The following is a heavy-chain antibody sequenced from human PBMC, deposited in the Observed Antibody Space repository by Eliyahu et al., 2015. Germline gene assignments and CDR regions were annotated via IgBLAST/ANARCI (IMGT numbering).Heavy chain of an antibody. J-gene: IGHJ4*02. CDR1: GFXFSXYS. CDR3: ARELRYFDWLLYGDY. Sequence: EVQLVESGGGLVQPGGSLRLSCAASGFXFSXYSMNWVRQAXGKGLEWVSYISSSSSTIYYADSVKGRFTISRDNAKNSLYLQMNSLRDEDTAVYYCARELRYFDWLLYGDYWGQGTLVTVSS. CDR2: ISSSSSTI. V-gene: IGHV3-48*02. D-gene: IGHD3-9*01.